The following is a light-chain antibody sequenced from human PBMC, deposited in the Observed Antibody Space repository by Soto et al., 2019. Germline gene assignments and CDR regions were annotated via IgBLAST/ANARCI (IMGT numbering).Light chain of an antibody. J-gene: IGLJ2*01. V-gene: IGLV1-47*01. CDR3: AAWDGSLSGVV. Sequence: QSVLTQPPSASGTPGQRVTISCSGSSSNIGSNYVYWYQQLPGTAPKLLIFRNNQRPSGVPDRFSGSKSGTSASLAISGLRSEDEADYYCAAWDGSLSGVVFGGGTKVTVL. CDR2: RNN. CDR1: SSNIGSNY.